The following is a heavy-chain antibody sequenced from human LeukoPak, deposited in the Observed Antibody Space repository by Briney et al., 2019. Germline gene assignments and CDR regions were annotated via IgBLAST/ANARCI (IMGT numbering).Heavy chain of an antibody. J-gene: IGHJ3*02. Sequence: SETLSLTCAVYGGSFSGYYWSWIRQPPGKGLEWIGEINHSGSTNYNPSLKSRVTISVDTSKNQFSLKLSSVTAADTAVYYCASGGLGSDSDAFDIWGQGTMVTVSS. CDR2: INHSGST. CDR3: ASGGLGSDSDAFDI. D-gene: IGHD1-1*01. V-gene: IGHV4-34*01. CDR1: GGSFSGYY.